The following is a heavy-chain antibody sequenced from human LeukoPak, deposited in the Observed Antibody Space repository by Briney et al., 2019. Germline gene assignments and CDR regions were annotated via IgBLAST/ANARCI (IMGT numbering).Heavy chain of an antibody. CDR1: GYTFTNHY. CDR3: ARESFFFSEYYYDSRGWLDP. V-gene: IGHV1-46*01. Sequence: ASVKVSCKASGYTFTNHYLHWVRQAPGQGLEWMGMINPSGGSTTYAQKLQGRVTMTGDTSTSPVYMELSSLRSDDTAIYYCARESFFFSEYYYDSRGWLDPWGQGTLVTVSS. J-gene: IGHJ5*02. CDR2: INPSGGST. D-gene: IGHD3-22*01.